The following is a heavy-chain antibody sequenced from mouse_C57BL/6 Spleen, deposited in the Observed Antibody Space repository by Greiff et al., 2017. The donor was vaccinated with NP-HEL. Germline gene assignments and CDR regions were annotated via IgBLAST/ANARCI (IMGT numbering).Heavy chain of an antibody. Sequence: EVMLVESGGGLVKPGGSLKLSCAASGFTFSDYGMHWVRQAPEKGLEWVAYISSGSSTIYYADTVKGRFTISRDNAKNTLFLQMTSLRSEDTAMYYCARSGMVRGFAYWGQRTLVTVSA. CDR1: GFTFSDYG. J-gene: IGHJ3*01. CDR3: ARSGMVRGFAY. V-gene: IGHV5-17*01. CDR2: ISSGSSTI. D-gene: IGHD2-3*01.